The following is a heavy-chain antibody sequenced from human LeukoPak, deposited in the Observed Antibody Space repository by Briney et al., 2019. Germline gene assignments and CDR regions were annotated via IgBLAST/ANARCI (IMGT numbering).Heavy chain of an antibody. CDR3: AKAVWFGEFDYYFFGLDV. V-gene: IGHV3-23*01. J-gene: IGHJ6*02. D-gene: IGHD3-10*01. CDR2: ISGSGGDT. CDR1: GFTFSSFA. Sequence: GGSLRLSCAASGFTFSSFAMSWVRQAPGQGLEWVSAISGSGGDTYYADSVKGRFTFSRDNSKNTLYLQMNSLRPEDTALYYCAKAVWFGEFDYYFFGLDVWGQGTTVTVSS.